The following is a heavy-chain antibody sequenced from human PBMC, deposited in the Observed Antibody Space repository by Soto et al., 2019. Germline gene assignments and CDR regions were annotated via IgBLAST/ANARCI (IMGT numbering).Heavy chain of an antibody. CDR3: ARAVVKDAFDI. Sequence: ASVNVSCKASGYTFTSYDINWVRQATGQGLEWMGWMNPNSGNTGYAQKFQGRVTMTRNTSISTAYMEMSSLRSEDTAVYYCARAVVKDAFDIWGQGTMVTVSS. CDR2: MNPNSGNT. CDR1: GYTFTSYD. V-gene: IGHV1-8*01. D-gene: IGHD2-2*01. J-gene: IGHJ3*02.